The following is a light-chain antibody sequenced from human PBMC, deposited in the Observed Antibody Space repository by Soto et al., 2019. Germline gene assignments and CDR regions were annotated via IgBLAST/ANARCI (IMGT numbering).Light chain of an antibody. J-gene: IGKJ2*01. CDR1: QSISSY. Sequence: DIPMTQSPSPLSASVGDRVTITCRASQSISSYLNCYQQKPGKAPKLLIYAASSLQSIPSRFSGSGSGTDFTLTISRLHPEDFATYYCQQSYSTPYTFGQGTKLEIK. V-gene: IGKV1-39*01. CDR2: AAS. CDR3: QQSYSTPYT.